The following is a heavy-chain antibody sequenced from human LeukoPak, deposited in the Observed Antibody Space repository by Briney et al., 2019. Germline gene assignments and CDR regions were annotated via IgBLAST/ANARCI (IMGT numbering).Heavy chain of an antibody. J-gene: IGHJ4*02. CDR1: GFTFSSYW. Sequence: PGGSLRLSCAASGFTFSSYWMHWVRQAPGKGLVWVSRINSDGSSTSYADSVKGRFTISRDNAKNTLYLQMNSLRAEDTAVYYCARGAHSSGWYFLVWACDYWGQGTLVTVSS. CDR2: INSDGSST. CDR3: ARGAHSSGWYFLVWACDY. D-gene: IGHD6-19*01. V-gene: IGHV3-74*01.